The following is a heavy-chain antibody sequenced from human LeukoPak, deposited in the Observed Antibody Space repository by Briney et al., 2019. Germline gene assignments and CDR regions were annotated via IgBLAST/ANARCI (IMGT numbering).Heavy chain of an antibody. V-gene: IGHV3-23*01. CDR2: ITDSGGST. CDR1: GFTFSSNA. D-gene: IGHD4-23*01. CDR3: AKAARWNYFDY. J-gene: IGHJ4*02. Sequence: GGSLRLSCSASGFTFSSNAMSWVRQAPGKGLEWVSVITDSGGSTYYADSVKGRFTISRDNSKNMLYLQMNSLRAEDTAVYYCAKAARWNYFDYWGPGTLVTVSS.